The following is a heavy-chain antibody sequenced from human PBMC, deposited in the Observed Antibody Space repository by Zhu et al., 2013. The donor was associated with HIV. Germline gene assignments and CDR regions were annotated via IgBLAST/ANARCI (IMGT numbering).Heavy chain of an antibody. D-gene: IGHD5-18*01. CDR2: ISPNSGGT. J-gene: IGHJ3*02. Sequence: QVQLVQSGAEVKKPGASVKVSCKASGYRFTDYYLHWVRQAPGQGLEWMGWISPNSGGTKYAQMFQGRVTMTRDTSISTAYMEVSSLRSDDTAFYYCARDGVYSNNYGALDIWGQGTMVTVSS. CDR1: GYRFTDYY. V-gene: IGHV1-2*02. CDR3: ARDGVYSNNYGALDI.